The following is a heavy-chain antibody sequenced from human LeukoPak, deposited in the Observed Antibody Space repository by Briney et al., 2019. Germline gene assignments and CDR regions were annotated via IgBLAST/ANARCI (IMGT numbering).Heavy chain of an antibody. D-gene: IGHD2-21*01. CDR2: ISSSSSTI. J-gene: IGHJ4*02. Sequence: GGSLRLSCVASGFTFSSYSMNWVRQAPGKGLEWVSYISSSSSTIYYADSVKGRFTISRDNAKNSLYLQMNSLRAEDTAVYYCARGPAYCGGDCYPNFFDYWGQGTLVTVSS. CDR1: GFTFSSYS. CDR3: ARGPAYCGGDCYPNFFDY. V-gene: IGHV3-48*01.